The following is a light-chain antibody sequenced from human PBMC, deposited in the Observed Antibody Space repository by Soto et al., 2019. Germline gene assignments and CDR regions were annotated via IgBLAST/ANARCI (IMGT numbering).Light chain of an antibody. Sequence: QSALTQPAFVSGSPGQSITISCTGTSNDVGRSNYVSWYQHHPNNTPKLIIYDVNDPPSGVSDRFSGSKSGNTASLAISGLQAEDEADYYCSWYTSQAALVFGGGTKLTVL. CDR1: SNDVGRSNY. CDR2: DVN. CDR3: SWYTSQAALV. V-gene: IGLV2-14*03. J-gene: IGLJ2*01.